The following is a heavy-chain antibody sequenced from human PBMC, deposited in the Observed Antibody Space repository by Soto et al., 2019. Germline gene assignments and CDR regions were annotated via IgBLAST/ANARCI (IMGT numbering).Heavy chain of an antibody. V-gene: IGHV3-15*01. J-gene: IGHJ4*02. Sequence: EVQLVESGGGLVKPGGSLRLSCAASGFTFSNAWMSWVRQAPGKGLEWVGRIKSKTDGGTTDYAAPVKGRFTISRDDSKSTLYLQMNSLKTEDTAVYYCRIVVVPAAMSPFDYWGQGTLVTVSS. D-gene: IGHD2-2*01. CDR2: IKSKTDGGTT. CDR3: RIVVVPAAMSPFDY. CDR1: GFTFSNAW.